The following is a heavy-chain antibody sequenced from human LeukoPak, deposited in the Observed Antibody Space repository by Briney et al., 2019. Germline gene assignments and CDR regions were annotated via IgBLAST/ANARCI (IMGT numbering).Heavy chain of an antibody. CDR3: ARASLRGTVVTPFDP. CDR1: GYTFTSYG. V-gene: IGHV1-18*01. CDR2: ISAYNGNT. D-gene: IGHD4-23*01. J-gene: IGHJ5*02. Sequence: ASVKVSCKASGYTFTSYGISWVRQAPGQGLEWMGWISAYNGNTNYAQKLQGRVTMTTDTSTSTAYMELRSLRSDDTAVYYCARASLRGTVVTPFDPWGQGTLVTVSS.